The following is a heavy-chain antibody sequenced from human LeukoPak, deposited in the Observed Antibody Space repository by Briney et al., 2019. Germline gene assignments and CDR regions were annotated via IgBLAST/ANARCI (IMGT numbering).Heavy chain of an antibody. D-gene: IGHD1-26*01. J-gene: IGHJ6*03. CDR3: ASVVGATLYYYYYYMDV. Sequence: SETLSLTCTVSVGSISSSSYYWGWIRQPPGKGLEWIGSIYHSGSTYCNPSLKSRVTISVDTSKNQFSLKLSSVTAADTAVYYCASVVGATLYYYYYYMDVWGKGTTVTVSS. CDR1: VGSISSSSYY. CDR2: IYHSGST. V-gene: IGHV4-39*01.